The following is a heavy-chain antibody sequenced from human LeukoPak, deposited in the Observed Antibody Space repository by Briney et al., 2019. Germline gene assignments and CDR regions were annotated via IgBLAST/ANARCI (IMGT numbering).Heavy chain of an antibody. J-gene: IGHJ4*02. Sequence: WGVLRLSCVASGFTFSSYWMSWVRQAPGKGLEWVANIKQDGSEKYYVDSVKGRFTISRDNAKNSLYLQMNSLRAEDTAVYYCARGYCSGGSCYGDYWGQGTLVTVSS. CDR3: ARGYCSGGSCYGDY. CDR2: IKQDGSEK. D-gene: IGHD2-15*01. CDR1: GFTFSSYW. V-gene: IGHV3-7*03.